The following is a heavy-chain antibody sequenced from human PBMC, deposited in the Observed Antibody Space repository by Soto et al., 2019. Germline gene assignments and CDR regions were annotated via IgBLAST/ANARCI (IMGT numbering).Heavy chain of an antibody. V-gene: IGHV4-59*01. CDR2: IYYSGST. D-gene: IGHD1-26*01. Sequence: SETMSLTCTVSGGTISSYYWSWIRKTTGKGLEWIGYIYYSGSTNYNPSLKSRVTISVDTSKNQFSLKLSSVTAADTAVYYCARIYYTRSYYYYGMDVWGQGTTVTVSS. CDR1: GGTISSYY. CDR3: ARIYYTRSYYYYGMDV. J-gene: IGHJ6*02.